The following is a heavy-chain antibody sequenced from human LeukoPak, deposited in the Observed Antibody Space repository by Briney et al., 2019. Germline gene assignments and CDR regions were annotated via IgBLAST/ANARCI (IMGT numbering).Heavy chain of an antibody. CDR1: GGSISSSSYY. CDR3: ARLYVVGLYFDY. CDR2: IYYSGST. D-gene: IGHD5/OR15-5a*01. Sequence: SETLSLTCTVSGGSISSSSYYWRGLRQPPGKGLEWFVSIYYSGSTYYNPSLKSRVTISVDTSKNQFSLKLSSVTAADTAEYYCARLYVVGLYFDYWGQGTLVTVSS. V-gene: IGHV4-39*01. J-gene: IGHJ4*02.